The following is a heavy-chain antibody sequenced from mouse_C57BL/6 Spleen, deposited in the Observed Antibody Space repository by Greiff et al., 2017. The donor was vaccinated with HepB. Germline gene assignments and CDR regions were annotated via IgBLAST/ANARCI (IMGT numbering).Heavy chain of an antibody. CDR3: AKVITAVVASYYYAMDY. CDR2: IYPGSGST. J-gene: IGHJ4*01. Sequence: QVQLQQPGAELVKPGASVKMSCKASGYTFTSYWITWVKQTPGQGLEWIGDIYPGSGSTNYNEKFKSKATLTVDTSSSTAYMQLSSLSSEDSAVYYCAKVITAVVASYYYAMDYWGQGTSVTVSS. D-gene: IGHD1-1*01. V-gene: IGHV1-55*01. CDR1: GYTFTSYW.